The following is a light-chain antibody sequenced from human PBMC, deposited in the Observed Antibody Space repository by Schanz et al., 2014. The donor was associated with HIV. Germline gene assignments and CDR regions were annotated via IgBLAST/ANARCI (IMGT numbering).Light chain of an antibody. CDR3: LQYNDDVYT. CDR2: GPS. CDR1: QDVDNW. J-gene: IGKJ2*01. V-gene: IGKV1-12*01. Sequence: DIQMTQSPSSVSASVGDRVTITCRASQDVDNWISWFQQKPGKAPKLLVYGPSTLQSGVPSRFSGSVSGTEFTLSISSLQSDDFATYYCLQYNDDVYTFGQGTKLEIK.